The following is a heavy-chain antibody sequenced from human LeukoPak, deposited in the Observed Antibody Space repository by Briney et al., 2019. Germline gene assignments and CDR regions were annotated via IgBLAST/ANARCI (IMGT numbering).Heavy chain of an antibody. CDR1: GFTFSTYS. V-gene: IGHV3-21*01. D-gene: IGHD3-22*01. CDR3: ARGSSGYYYFSDY. CDR2: ITSSSSYV. J-gene: IGHJ4*02. Sequence: GGSLRLSCAASGFTFSTYSMNWVRQAPGKGLEWVSSITSSSSYVYYADSVRGRFTISRDNANKSLFLQMNSLRADDTAVYYCARGSSGYYYFSDYWGQGTLVTVSS.